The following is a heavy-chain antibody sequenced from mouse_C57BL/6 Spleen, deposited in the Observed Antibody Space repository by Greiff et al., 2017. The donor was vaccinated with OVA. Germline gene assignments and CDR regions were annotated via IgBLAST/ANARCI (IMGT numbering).Heavy chain of an antibody. CDR3: ARSDMVTLTGRAMDY. Sequence: VQRVESGAELVKPGASVKLSCKASGYTFTSYWMHWVKQRPGRGLEWIGRIDPNSGGTKYNEKFKSKATLTVDKPSSTAYMQLSSLTSEDSAVYYCARSDMVTLTGRAMDYWGQGTSVTVSS. CDR2: IDPNSGGT. J-gene: IGHJ4*01. CDR1: GYTFTSYW. V-gene: IGHV1-72*01. D-gene: IGHD4-1*01.